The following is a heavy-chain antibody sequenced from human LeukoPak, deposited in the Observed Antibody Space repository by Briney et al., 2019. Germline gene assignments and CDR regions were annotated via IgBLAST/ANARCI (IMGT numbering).Heavy chain of an antibody. CDR1: GFTFSNSA. CDR3: ARGTAYYDFWSGYVDY. J-gene: IGHJ4*02. Sequence: GGSLRLSCAASGFTFSNSAMHWVRQAPGKGLEWVATISYDGSNKYYADSVKGRFTISRDNSKNTLYLQMNSLRAEDTAVYYCARGTAYYDFWSGYVDYWGQGNLVTVSS. CDR2: ISYDGSNK. V-gene: IGHV3-30-3*01. D-gene: IGHD3-3*01.